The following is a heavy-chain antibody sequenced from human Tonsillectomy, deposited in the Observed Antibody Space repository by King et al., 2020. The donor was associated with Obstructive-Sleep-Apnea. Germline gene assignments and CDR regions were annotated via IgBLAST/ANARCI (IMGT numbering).Heavy chain of an antibody. CDR1: GFTFRTSW. CDR3: ARDRGGAGPTTTDY. J-gene: IGHJ4*02. D-gene: IGHD1-26*01. V-gene: IGHV3-74*01. Sequence: VQLVESGGGLVQPGGSLRLSCAASGFTFRTSWMHWVRQAPGKGLVLVSRINSDGRSTIYADFVKGRFTISRDNAKNTLYLQMNSLRAEDTAVYYCARDRGGAGPTTTDYWGQGTLVTVSS. CDR2: INSDGRST.